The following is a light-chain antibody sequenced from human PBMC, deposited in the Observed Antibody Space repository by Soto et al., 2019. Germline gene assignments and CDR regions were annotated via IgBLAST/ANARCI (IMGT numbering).Light chain of an antibody. V-gene: IGLV1-44*01. J-gene: IGLJ2*01. CDR2: SNA. CDR3: AAWDDSLKGPV. Sequence: QSVLTQPPSASGTPGQRVTISCSGSSSNIGSNTVNWYQQLPGTAPKLLIYSNAQRPSGVPDRFSGSKSGTSASLAISGLQSEDEADYYCAAWDDSLKGPVLGGGTKLTVL. CDR1: SSNIGSNT.